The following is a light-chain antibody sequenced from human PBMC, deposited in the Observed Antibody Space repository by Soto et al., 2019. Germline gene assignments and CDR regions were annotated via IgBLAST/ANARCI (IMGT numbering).Light chain of an antibody. CDR3: RSFTSASTYVL. J-gene: IGLJ2*01. V-gene: IGLV2-18*02. Sequence: QSALTQPPSVCGSPGQSVTISCTATTTDIDNYDSVSWYQQAPGTAPKLIIYDVNNRPSGAPDRFSGSTSGNTASLTIAGLQAEDETEYYCRSFTSASTYVLFGGGTKVTVL. CDR1: TTDIDNYDS. CDR2: DVN.